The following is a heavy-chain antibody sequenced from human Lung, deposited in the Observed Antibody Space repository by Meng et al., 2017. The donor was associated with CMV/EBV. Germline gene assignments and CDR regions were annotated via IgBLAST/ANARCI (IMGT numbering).Heavy chain of an antibody. V-gene: IGHV1-69*10. CDR1: GGTFSNYG. CDR2: IIPIVGLT. Sequence: QVQLVQSGTEVKKPGSSVKVSCKASGGTFSNYGISWLRQAPGQGLEWMGGIIPIVGLTNYAQKFQGRVTITADKSTTTAYLELSSLRSADTAVYYCARDVDTTLVGSGWFDPWGQGTLSPSPQ. CDR3: ARDVDTTLVGSGWFDP. D-gene: IGHD5-18*01. J-gene: IGHJ5*02.